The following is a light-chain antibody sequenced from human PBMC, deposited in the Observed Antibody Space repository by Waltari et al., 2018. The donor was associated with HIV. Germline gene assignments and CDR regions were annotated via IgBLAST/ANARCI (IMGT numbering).Light chain of an antibody. J-gene: IGKJ3*01. Sequence: EIVMTQSPATLSVSPGERATLSCRASQSVTSSLAWYQQKPGQAPRLLIYGASKRATGVPTRFSGGGSGIEFTLTISSLQSEDFAVYSCQQYNTWPLTFGPGTKVDIK. V-gene: IGKV3-15*01. CDR2: GAS. CDR1: QSVTSS. CDR3: QQYNTWPLT.